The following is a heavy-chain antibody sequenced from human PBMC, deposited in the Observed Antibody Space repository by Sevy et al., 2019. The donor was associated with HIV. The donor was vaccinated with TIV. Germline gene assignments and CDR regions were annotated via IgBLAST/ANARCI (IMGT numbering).Heavy chain of an antibody. CDR1: GYTFSSYG. D-gene: IGHD3-10*01. CDR3: AREGYYYRSGTYRPPNYYGMDV. J-gene: IGHJ6*02. V-gene: IGHV1-18*01. Sequence: ASVKVSCKASGYTFSSYGISWVRQAPGQGLEWMGWISDYNGYTNYAHKFQGRVTMSTETSTRTAYMELRSLRSDDTXXXXCAREGYYYRSGTYRPPNYYGMDVWGQGTAVTVSS. CDR2: ISDYNGYT.